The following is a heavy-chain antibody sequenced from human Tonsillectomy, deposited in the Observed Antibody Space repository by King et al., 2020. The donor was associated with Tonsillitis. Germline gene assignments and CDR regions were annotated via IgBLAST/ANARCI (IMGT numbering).Heavy chain of an antibody. CDR1: GFTFSSYA. D-gene: IGHD3/OR15-3a*01. CDR3: AKDWALFARFLDWLPGFFDC. Sequence: VQLVESGGGLVQPGGSLRLSCAASGFTFSSYAMSWVRQAPGKGLEWVSVTSGSGDSTYYAASVKGRFTISRDNSKNTLYLQMNSLRAEDTAVYYCAKDWALFARFLDWLPGFFDCWGQGTLVTVSS. CDR2: TSGSGDST. J-gene: IGHJ4*02. V-gene: IGHV3-23*04.